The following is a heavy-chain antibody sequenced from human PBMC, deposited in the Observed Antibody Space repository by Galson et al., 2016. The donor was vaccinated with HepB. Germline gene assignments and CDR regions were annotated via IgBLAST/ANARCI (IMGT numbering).Heavy chain of an antibody. Sequence: SVKVSCKVSGGTFTGYGFSWVRQAPGQGLEWMGGIIPILGTTNYAQKFQGRVTMTADKSTTTAYMVLNSLTSEDTAVYYCARDGDYDSSGYQYYYGMDVWGQGTLVTVSS. D-gene: IGHD3-22*01. J-gene: IGHJ4*02. CDR2: IIPILGTT. V-gene: IGHV1-69*10. CDR1: GGTFTGYG. CDR3: ARDGDYDSSGYQYYYGMDV.